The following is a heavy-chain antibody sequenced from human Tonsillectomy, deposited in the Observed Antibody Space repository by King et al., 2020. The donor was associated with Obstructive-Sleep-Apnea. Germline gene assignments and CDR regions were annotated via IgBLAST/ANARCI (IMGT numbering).Heavy chain of an antibody. CDR2: ISASGGST. CDR3: AKQGTIFGVVTEVDYYGMDV. V-gene: IGHV3-23*04. D-gene: IGHD3-3*01. Sequence: VQLVESGGGLVQPGGSLRLSCAASGFTFSSYAMSWVRQAPGKGLEWVSSISASGGSTNYADSVKGRFTISRDNSKNTLYLQMNSLRAEDTAVYYCAKQGTIFGVVTEVDYYGMDVWGQGITVTVSS. CDR1: GFTFSSYA. J-gene: IGHJ6*02.